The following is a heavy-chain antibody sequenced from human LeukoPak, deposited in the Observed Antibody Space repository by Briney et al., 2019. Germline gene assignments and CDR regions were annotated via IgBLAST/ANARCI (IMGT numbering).Heavy chain of an antibody. Sequence: SEKVSCKASGDTFTSYDINWVRQATGQGLEWMGWMNPNSGNTGYAQKFQGRVTMTRNTSISTAYMELSSLRSDDTAVYYCARGGFTYYYFWSGYVYFDYRGQGTLVTVSS. CDR2: MNPNSGNT. D-gene: IGHD3-3*01. CDR3: ARGGFTYYYFWSGYVYFDY. CDR1: GDTFTSYD. V-gene: IGHV1-8*01. J-gene: IGHJ4*02.